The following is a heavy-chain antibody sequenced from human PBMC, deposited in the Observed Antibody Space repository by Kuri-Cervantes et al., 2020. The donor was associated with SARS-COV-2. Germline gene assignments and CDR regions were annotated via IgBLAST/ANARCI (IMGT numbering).Heavy chain of an antibody. CDR1: GFTFSSYE. J-gene: IGHJ4*02. Sequence: GGSLRLSCAASGFTFSSYEMNWVRQAPGTGLEWVSYISSSGSTIYYADSVKGRFTISRDNAKNSLYLQMNSLRAEDTAVYYCARETFLAAAGDYWGQGTLVTVSS. CDR3: ARETFLAAAGDY. CDR2: ISSSGSTI. V-gene: IGHV3-48*03. D-gene: IGHD6-13*01.